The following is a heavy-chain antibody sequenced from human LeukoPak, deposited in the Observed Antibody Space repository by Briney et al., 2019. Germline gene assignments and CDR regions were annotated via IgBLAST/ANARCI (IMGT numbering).Heavy chain of an antibody. CDR1: GFTVSSNS. CDR2: ISSSGSTI. CDR3: ASYPQVYAIWRY. Sequence: KTGGSLRLSCTVSGFTVSSNSMSWVRQAPGKGLEWVSYISSSGSTIYYADSVKGRFTISRDNAKNSLYLQMNSLRAEDTAVYYCASYPQVYAIWRYWGQGTLVTVSS. V-gene: IGHV3-11*01. D-gene: IGHD2-8*01. J-gene: IGHJ4*02.